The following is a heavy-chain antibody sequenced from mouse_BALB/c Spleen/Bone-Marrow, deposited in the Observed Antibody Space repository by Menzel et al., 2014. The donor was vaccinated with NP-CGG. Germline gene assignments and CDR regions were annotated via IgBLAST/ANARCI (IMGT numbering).Heavy chain of an antibody. V-gene: IGHV1S81*02. J-gene: IGHJ4*01. CDR2: INPSNGRT. D-gene: IGHD1-1*01. CDR3: ARLIYGSSYIVDF. Sequence: VQLQQSGAELVKPGASVKLSCKASGYTFXGYWMHWVKQRPGQGLEWIGEINPSNGRTNYNEKFKSVATLTVDKSSSTAYMPLSSLTSEDSAVFYCARLIYGSSYIVDFWGQGTSVTVSS. CDR1: GYTFXGYW.